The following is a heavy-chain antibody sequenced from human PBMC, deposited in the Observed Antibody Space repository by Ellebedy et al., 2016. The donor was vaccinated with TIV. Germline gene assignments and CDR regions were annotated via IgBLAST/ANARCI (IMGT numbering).Heavy chain of an antibody. CDR2: VSGDGNAM. V-gene: IGHV3-74*01. CDR1: GFTFSGYW. J-gene: IGHJ3*02. CDR3: ASDRTSDI. Sequence: PGGSLRLSCAASGFTFSGYWMHWVRQAPGKGLVWVARVSGDGNAMYYADSVNGRLTISRDNAKNMVYLQMNSLREDDTAVYYCASDRTSDIWGQGTMVTVSS.